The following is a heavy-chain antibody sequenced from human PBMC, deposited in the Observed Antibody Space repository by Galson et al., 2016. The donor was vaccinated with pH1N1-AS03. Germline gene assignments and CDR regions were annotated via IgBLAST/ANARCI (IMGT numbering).Heavy chain of an antibody. V-gene: IGHV1-2*02. D-gene: IGHD3-10*01. CDR2: ININDGVT. CDR1: GYIFSDYY. Sequence: SVKVSCKASGYIFSDYYMHWVRQAPGQGLEWMAWININDGVTNYAQKFHGRVPMSRDTSISTAYMELSRLGSDDTAVYYCARGLKSMLRGVIDNYYGMDVWGRGTTVTVSS. J-gene: IGHJ6*02. CDR3: ARGLKSMLRGVIDNYYGMDV.